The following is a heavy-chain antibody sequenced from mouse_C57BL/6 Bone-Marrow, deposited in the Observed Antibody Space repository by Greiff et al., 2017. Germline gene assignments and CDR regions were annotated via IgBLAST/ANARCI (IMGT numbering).Heavy chain of an antibody. CDR3: ARPYYGSSPFAY. J-gene: IGHJ3*01. Sequence: EVKLVESGGDLVKPGGSLKLSCAASGFTFSSSGMSWVRQTPDKRLEWVATISSGGSYTYYPDSVKGRFTISRDNAKNTLYLQMSSLKSEDTAMYYCARPYYGSSPFAYWGQGTLVTVSA. CDR2: ISSGGSYT. D-gene: IGHD1-1*01. CDR1: GFTFSSSG. V-gene: IGHV5-6*01.